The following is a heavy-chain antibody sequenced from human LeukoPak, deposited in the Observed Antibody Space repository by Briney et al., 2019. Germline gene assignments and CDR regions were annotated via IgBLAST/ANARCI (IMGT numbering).Heavy chain of an antibody. Sequence: PGGYLRRYCAASGFTFSDYYMSWIRQAPGKGLEWVSYISSSGSTIYYADSVKGRFTISRDNAKNSLYLQMNSLRAEDTAVYYCARDLDGDYDYFDYWGQGTLVTVSS. J-gene: IGHJ4*02. CDR2: ISSSGSTI. V-gene: IGHV3-11*04. CDR1: GFTFSDYY. D-gene: IGHD4-17*01. CDR3: ARDLDGDYDYFDY.